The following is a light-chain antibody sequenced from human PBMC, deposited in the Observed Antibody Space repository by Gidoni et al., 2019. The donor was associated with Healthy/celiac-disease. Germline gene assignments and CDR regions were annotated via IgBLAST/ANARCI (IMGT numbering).Light chain of an antibody. CDR1: QSMRSW. J-gene: IGKJ1*01. CDR3: QQYNSYFTWP. Sequence: DIQITPSPSHLSASVGERATTTGRASQSMRSWLAWYQQKPGKAPKLLIYKASSLESGVPSRFSGSGSGTEFTLTISSLQPDDFATYYCQQYNSYFTWPFGQGTQVEIK. V-gene: IGKV1-5*03. CDR2: KAS.